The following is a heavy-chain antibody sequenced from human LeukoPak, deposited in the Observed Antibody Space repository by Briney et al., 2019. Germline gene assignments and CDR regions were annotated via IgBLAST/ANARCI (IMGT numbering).Heavy chain of an antibody. V-gene: IGHV4-39*01. CDR3: ARQNWDYLPSILDY. J-gene: IGHJ4*02. D-gene: IGHD7-27*01. Sequence: PSETLSLTCTVSGGSISSSSYYWGWIRQPPGKGLEWIGSIYYSGSTYYNPSLKSRVTISVDTSKNQFSLKLSSVTAADTAVYYCARQNWDYLPSILDYWGQGTLVTVSS. CDR1: GGSISSSSYY. CDR2: IYYSGST.